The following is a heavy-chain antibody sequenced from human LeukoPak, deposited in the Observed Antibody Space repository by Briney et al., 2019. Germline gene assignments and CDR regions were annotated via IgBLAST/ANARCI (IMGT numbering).Heavy chain of an antibody. D-gene: IGHD5-24*01. Sequence: GGSLRLSCAASGFTFSSYSMNWVRQAPGKGLEWVSYISSSSSTIYYADSVKGRFTISRDNAKNSLYLQMNSLRAEDTAVYYCARGWRRDGYLFDYWGQGTLVTVSS. CDR1: GFTFSSYS. CDR2: ISSSSSTI. J-gene: IGHJ4*02. V-gene: IGHV3-48*01. CDR3: ARGWRRDGYLFDY.